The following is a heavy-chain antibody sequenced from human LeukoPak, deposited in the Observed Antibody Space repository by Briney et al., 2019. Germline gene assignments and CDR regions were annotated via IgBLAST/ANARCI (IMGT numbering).Heavy chain of an antibody. CDR3: ARPHFDSSGYEFDS. CDR2: IYPGDSDT. D-gene: IGHD3-22*01. Sequence: GESLKISCKGSGYSFTTYWIGWVRQMPGKGLEWMGIIYPGDSDTRYSPSFRGQVTISADKSISTAYLQWSTLKASDSAMYYCARPHFDSSGYEFDSWGQGTLVTVSS. CDR1: GYSFTTYW. V-gene: IGHV5-51*01. J-gene: IGHJ4*02.